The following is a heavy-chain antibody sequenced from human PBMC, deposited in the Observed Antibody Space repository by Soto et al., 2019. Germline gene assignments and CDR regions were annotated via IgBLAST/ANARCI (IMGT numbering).Heavy chain of an antibody. CDR3: AREEPYYGDYVTDY. Sequence: SETLSLTCTVSGGSISSGDYYWSWIRQPPGKGLEWIGYIYCSGSTYYNPSLKSRVTISVDTSKNQFSLKLSSVTAADTAVYYCAREEPYYGDYVTDYWGQGTLVTVSS. CDR1: GGSISSGDYY. D-gene: IGHD4-17*01. J-gene: IGHJ4*02. V-gene: IGHV4-30-4*01. CDR2: IYCSGST.